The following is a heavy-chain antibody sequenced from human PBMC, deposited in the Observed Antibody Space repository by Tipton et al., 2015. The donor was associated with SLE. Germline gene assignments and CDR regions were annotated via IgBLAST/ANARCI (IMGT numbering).Heavy chain of an antibody. CDR1: GYTFTGYY. D-gene: IGHD6-6*01. CDR2: INPNSGGT. Sequence: QLVQSGPEVKKPGASVKVSCKASGYTFTGYYMHWVRQAPGQGLEWMGWINPNSGGTNYAQKFQGRVTMTRDTSISTAYMELSRLRPDDTAVYYCARVARRIAARPDSEYFQHWGQGTLVTVSS. J-gene: IGHJ1*01. CDR3: ARVARRIAARPDSEYFQH. V-gene: IGHV1-2*02.